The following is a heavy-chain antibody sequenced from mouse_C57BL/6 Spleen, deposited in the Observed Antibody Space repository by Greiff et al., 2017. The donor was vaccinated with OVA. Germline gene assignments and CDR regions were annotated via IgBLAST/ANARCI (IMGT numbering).Heavy chain of an antibody. CDR3: ARLYYGNYVHAMDY. D-gene: IGHD2-1*01. J-gene: IGHJ4*01. CDR2: IWSGGST. CDR1: GFSLTSYG. Sequence: VQGVESGPGLVQPSQSLSITCTVSGFSLTSYGVHWVRQSPGKGLEWLGVIWSGGSTDYNAAFISRMSISKDNSKSQVFFKMNSLQADDTAIYYCARLYYGNYVHAMDYWGQGTSVTVSS. V-gene: IGHV2-2*01.